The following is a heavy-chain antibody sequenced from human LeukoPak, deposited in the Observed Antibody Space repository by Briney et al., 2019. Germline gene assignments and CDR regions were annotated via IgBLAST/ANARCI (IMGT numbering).Heavy chain of an antibody. D-gene: IGHD5-24*01. V-gene: IGHV3-11*03. CDR2: ISRSSSYT. Sequence: GGSLRLSCAASGFTFSDYYMSWIRQAPGKGLEWVSYISRSSSYTNYADSVKGRFTISRDNAKNSLYLQINSLRTEDTAVYYCESCSRDGYNSDYWGQGTLVTVSS. J-gene: IGHJ4*02. CDR3: ESCSRDGYNSDY. CDR1: GFTFSDYY.